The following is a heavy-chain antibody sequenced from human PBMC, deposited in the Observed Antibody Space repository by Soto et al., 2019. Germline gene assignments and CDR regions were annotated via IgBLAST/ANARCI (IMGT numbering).Heavy chain of an antibody. CDR1: GFTFSSLG. Sequence: EVQLLESGGGLVQPGGSLRLSCVASGFTFSSLGMSLVRQAPGKGLEWVSAINDGGAYTYYANSVKGRFTTSRDNSKDTLYLQMNSLRAEDTAIYYCAKGSMSKKGMDAWGQGTTVTVSS. V-gene: IGHV3-23*01. CDR2: INDGGAYT. J-gene: IGHJ6*02. CDR3: AKGSMSKKGMDA. D-gene: IGHD4-4*01.